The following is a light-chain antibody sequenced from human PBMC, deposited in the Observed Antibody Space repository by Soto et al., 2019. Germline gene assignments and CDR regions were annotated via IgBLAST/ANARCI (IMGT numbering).Light chain of an antibody. CDR3: SSWTSGATYV. V-gene: IGLV2-14*03. CDR2: DVN. Sequence: QSVLTQPASVSGSPGQSITISCAGTSSDVGAYNYVSWYQHHPGKAPKLMIYDVNNRPSGDSNRFSGSKSGNTASLTISGLQAEDEADYYCSSWTSGATYVFGSGNQGHRP. CDR1: SSDVGAYNY. J-gene: IGLJ1*01.